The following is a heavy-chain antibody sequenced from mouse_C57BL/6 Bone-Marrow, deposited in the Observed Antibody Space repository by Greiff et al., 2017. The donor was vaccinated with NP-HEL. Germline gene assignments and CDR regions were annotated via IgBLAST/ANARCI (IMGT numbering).Heavy chain of an antibody. CDR3: ARARYSSGYKGFDY. J-gene: IGHJ2*01. Sequence: QVQLQQPGAELVMPGASVKLSCKASGYTFTSYWMHWVKQRPGQGLEWIGEIDPSDSYTNYNQKFKGKSTLTVDKSTSTSFMQLSILTSDDSAVYYCARARYSSGYKGFDYWGQGTTLTVSS. CDR2: IDPSDSYT. V-gene: IGHV1-69*01. D-gene: IGHD3-2*02. CDR1: GYTFTSYW.